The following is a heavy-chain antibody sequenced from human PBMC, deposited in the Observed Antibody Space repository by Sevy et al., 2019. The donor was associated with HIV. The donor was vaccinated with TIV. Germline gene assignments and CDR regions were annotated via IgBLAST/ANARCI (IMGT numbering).Heavy chain of an antibody. CDR3: AKLHSHSWQAFGY. D-gene: IGHD4-4*01. CDR1: GFTFSNTG. J-gene: IGHJ4*02. V-gene: IGHV3-23*01. Sequence: GGCLRLSCAASGFTFSNTGMRCVRQAPGKGLEWVSGISGSGDRTSYADSVNGRFTISSDNSKNTLYLQMNSLRAQDTALYYCAKLHSHSWQAFGYWGQGTLVTVSS. CDR2: ISGSGDRT.